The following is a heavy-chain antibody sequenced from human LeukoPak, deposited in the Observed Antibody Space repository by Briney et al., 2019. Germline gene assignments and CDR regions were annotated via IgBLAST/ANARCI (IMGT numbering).Heavy chain of an antibody. J-gene: IGHJ5*02. V-gene: IGHV1-2*02. CDR2: INPDTGDT. D-gene: IGHD2-15*01. Sequence: ASVKVSCKASGYTFTYYCIHWMRQAPGQGLEWMGWINPDTGDTSYAQNFQGRVTLTRDTSISTVYVELSRLRSDDTAVYYCARSDSYTWFDPWGQGTLVTVSS. CDR3: ARSDSYTWFDP. CDR1: GYTFTYYC.